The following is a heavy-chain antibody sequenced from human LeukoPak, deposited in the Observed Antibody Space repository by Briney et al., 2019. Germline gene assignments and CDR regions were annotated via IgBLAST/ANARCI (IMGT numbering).Heavy chain of an antibody. CDR3: ARDALYYFDSIGYYGNFDH. CDR1: ELTFSTYW. J-gene: IGHJ4*02. D-gene: IGHD3-22*01. Sequence: GGSLRLSCAASELTFSTYWMTWVRQAPGKGLEWVANIKQDGSEKYYVDSVKGRFTISRDNAKNSLYLQMNSLRAEDTAVYYCARDALYYFDSIGYYGNFDHWGQGILVTVSS. V-gene: IGHV3-7*01. CDR2: IKQDGSEK.